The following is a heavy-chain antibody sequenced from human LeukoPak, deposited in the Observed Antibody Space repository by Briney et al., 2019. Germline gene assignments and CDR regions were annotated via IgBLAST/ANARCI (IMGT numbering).Heavy chain of an antibody. CDR3: AREIVATVRGPDAYYYHYYMDV. V-gene: IGHV3-7*01. CDR1: GFTFSSYW. J-gene: IGHJ6*03. Sequence: GGSLRLSCAASGFTFSSYWMSWVRQAPGKGLEWVANIKQDGSEKYYVDSVKGRFTISRDNAKNSLYLQMNSLRAEDTAVYYCAREIVATVRGPDAYYYHYYMDVWGKGTTVTVSS. D-gene: IGHD5-12*01. CDR2: IKQDGSEK.